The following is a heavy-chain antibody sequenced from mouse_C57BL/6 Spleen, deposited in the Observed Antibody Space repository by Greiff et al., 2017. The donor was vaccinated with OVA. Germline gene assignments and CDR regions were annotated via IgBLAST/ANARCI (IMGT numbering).Heavy chain of an antibody. Sequence: VQLVESGAELVKPGASVKISCKASGYAFSSYWMNWVKQRPGKGLEWIGQIYPGDGDTNYNGKFKGKATLTADKSSSTAYMQLSSLTSEDSAVYFCASLTGTRGMDYWGQGTSVTVSS. CDR2: IYPGDGDT. CDR3: ASLTGTRGMDY. CDR1: GYAFSSYW. J-gene: IGHJ4*01. D-gene: IGHD4-1*01. V-gene: IGHV1-80*01.